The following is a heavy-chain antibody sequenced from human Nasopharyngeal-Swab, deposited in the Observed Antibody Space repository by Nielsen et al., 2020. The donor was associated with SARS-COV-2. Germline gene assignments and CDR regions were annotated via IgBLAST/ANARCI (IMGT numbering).Heavy chain of an antibody. J-gene: IGHJ5*02. CDR1: GGTFSSYA. D-gene: IGHD6-13*01. CDR2: INPNSGGT. CDR3: ARGGYSSSWYEH. V-gene: IGHV1-2*05. Sequence: ASVKVSCKASGGTFSSYAISWVRQAPAQGLEWMGRINPNSGGTNYAQKFQGRVTMTRDTSISTAYMELSRLRSDDTDVYYCARGGYSSSWYEHWGQGTLVTVSS.